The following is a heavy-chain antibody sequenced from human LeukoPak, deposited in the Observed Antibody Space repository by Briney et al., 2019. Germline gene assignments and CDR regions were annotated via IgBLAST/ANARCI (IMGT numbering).Heavy chain of an antibody. V-gene: IGHV4-39*07. CDR3: ARGPFGALDY. J-gene: IGHJ4*02. CDR1: GGSISSSSYY. D-gene: IGHD3-10*01. Sequence: SETLSLTCTVSGGSISSSSYYWGWIRQPPGKGLEWIGEINHSGSTNYNPSLKSRVTISVDTSKNQFSLKPSSVTAADTAVYYCARGPFGALDYWGQGTLVTVSS. CDR2: INHSGST.